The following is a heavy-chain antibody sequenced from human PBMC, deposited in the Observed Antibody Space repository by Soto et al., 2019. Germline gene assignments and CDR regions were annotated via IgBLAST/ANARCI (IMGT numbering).Heavy chain of an antibody. CDR3: ARGITLVRGVTQNNWSDP. V-gene: IGHV1-18*04. J-gene: IGHJ5*02. CDR2: ISAYNGNT. CDR1: GYTFTSYG. D-gene: IGHD3-10*01. Sequence: ASVKVSCKASGYTFTSYGISWVRQAPGQGLEWMGWISAYNGNTNYAQKLQGRVTMTTDTSTSTAYMELRSLRSDDTAVYYCARGITLVRGVTQNNWSDPWGQGTLVTVSS.